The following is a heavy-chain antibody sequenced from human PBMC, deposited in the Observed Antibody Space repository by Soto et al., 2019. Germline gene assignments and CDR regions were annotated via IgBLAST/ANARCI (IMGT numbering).Heavy chain of an antibody. V-gene: IGHV4-31*03. CDR1: VGSISSGGYY. CDR3: ARDRRYNWFDP. J-gene: IGHJ5*02. CDR2: IYYSGST. Sequence: QLQLQDSGPGLVKPSQTLSLTGLVFVGSISSGGYYWSWIRQPPGKGLEWIGYIYYSGSTYYNPSLKSRVTISVDTSKNQFSLKLSSVTAADTAVYYCARDRRYNWFDPWGQGTLVTVSS.